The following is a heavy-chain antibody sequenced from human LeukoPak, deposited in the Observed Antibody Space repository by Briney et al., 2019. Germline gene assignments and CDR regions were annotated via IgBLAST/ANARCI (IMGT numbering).Heavy chain of an antibody. CDR1: GYTFTSYD. V-gene: IGHV1-8*01. Sequence: ASVKVSCKASGYTFTSYDINWVRQATGQGLEWMGWMNPNSGNTGYAQKFQGRVTITRNTSISTAYMELSSLRSEDTAVYYCAKDRLTLDAFDIWGQGTMVTVSS. D-gene: IGHD2-21*02. CDR3: AKDRLTLDAFDI. J-gene: IGHJ3*02. CDR2: MNPNSGNT.